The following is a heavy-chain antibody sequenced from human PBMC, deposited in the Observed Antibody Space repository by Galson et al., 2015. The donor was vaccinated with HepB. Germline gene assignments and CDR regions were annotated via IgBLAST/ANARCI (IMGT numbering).Heavy chain of an antibody. Sequence: SLRLSCAASGFTFSSYAMHWVRQAPGKGLEWVAVISYDGSNKYYADSVKGRFTISRDNSKNTLYLQMNSLRAEDTAVYYCARGGSGRYDYYYGMDVWGQGTTVTVSS. J-gene: IGHJ6*02. CDR2: ISYDGSNK. D-gene: IGHD6-19*01. V-gene: IGHV3-30-3*01. CDR1: GFTFSSYA. CDR3: ARGGSGRYDYYYGMDV.